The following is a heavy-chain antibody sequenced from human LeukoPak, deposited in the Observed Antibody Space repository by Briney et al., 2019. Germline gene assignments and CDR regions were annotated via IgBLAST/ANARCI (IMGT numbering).Heavy chain of an antibody. CDR2: IYHSGST. CDR3: ARDDNWGFDY. V-gene: IGHV4-38-2*02. CDR1: GYSLSSGYY. D-gene: IGHD7-27*01. Sequence: KPSETLSLTCTVSGYSLSSGYYWGWIRQPPGKGLEWIGSIYHSGSTYYNPSLKSRVTISVDTSKNQFSLKLSSVTAADTAVYYCARDDNWGFDYWGQGALVTVSS. J-gene: IGHJ4*02.